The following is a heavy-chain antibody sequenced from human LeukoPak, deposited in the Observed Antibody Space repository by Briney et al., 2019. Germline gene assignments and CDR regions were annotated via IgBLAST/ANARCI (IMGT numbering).Heavy chain of an antibody. Sequence: GSLRLSCAASGFPFTTYAMSWVRQAPGKGLEWVSAIGGGGGSTYYADSVKGRFTISRDNSKNTLYLQMNSLRAEDTAVYYCAKDRGGSPYYFDYWGQGTLVTVSS. CDR1: GFPFTTYA. CDR2: IGGGGGST. V-gene: IGHV3-23*01. D-gene: IGHD2-15*01. CDR3: AKDRGGSPYYFDY. J-gene: IGHJ4*02.